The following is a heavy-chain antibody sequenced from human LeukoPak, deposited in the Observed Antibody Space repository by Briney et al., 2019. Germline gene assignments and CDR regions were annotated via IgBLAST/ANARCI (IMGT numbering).Heavy chain of an antibody. V-gene: IGHV3-23*01. CDR2: INGGAGSS. J-gene: IGHJ4*02. CDR1: GFTFSSYA. CDR3: AKGQGYNYGDSIDY. D-gene: IGHD5-18*01. Sequence: GGSLRLSCAASGFTFSSYAMTWVRQAPGKGLEWVSLINGGAGSSYYADSVKGRFTVSRDNSKNTLYLQMNSLGDDDTAVYYCAKGQGYNYGDSIDYWGQGTLVTVSS.